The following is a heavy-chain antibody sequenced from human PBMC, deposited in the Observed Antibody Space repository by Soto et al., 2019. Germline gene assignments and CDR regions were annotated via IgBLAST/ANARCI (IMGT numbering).Heavy chain of an antibody. CDR2: IYSGGST. V-gene: IGHV3-66*01. Sequence: EVQLVESGGGLVQPGGSLRLSCAASGFTVSSNYMSWVRQAPGKGLEWVSVIYSGGSTYYADSVKGRFTISRDNSKNTLYLQMNSLRAEDTAVYYCGIVRGGGAHAFDIWGQGTMVTVSS. CDR1: GFTVSSNY. J-gene: IGHJ3*02. D-gene: IGHD3-16*01. CDR3: GIVRGGGAHAFDI.